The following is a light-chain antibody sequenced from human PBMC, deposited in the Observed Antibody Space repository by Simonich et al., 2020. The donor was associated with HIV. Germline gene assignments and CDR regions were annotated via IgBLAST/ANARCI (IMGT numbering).Light chain of an antibody. CDR1: SLRVYY. Sequence: SSELTQDPAVSVALGQKVRITCQGDSLRVYYASWYQQKPGQAPILVIYGKNNRPSGIPDRFSGSSSGNTASLTITGAQAEDEADYYCNSRDSSGNHHVVFGGGTKLTVL. CDR3: NSRDSSGNHHVV. CDR2: GKN. V-gene: IGLV3-19*01. J-gene: IGLJ2*01.